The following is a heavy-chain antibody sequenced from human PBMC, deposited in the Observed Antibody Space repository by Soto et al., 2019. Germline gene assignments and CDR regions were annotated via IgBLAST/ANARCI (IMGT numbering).Heavy chain of an antibody. J-gene: IGHJ6*02. CDR2: ISAYNGNT. Sequence: QVQLVQSGAEVKKPGASVKVSCKASGYTFTSYGISWVRQAPGQGLEWMGWISAYNGNTNYAQKLQGRVTMTTDTPTSTAYMELRSLRSDDTAVYYCAREMGAGGYYYYGMDVWGQGTTVTVSS. V-gene: IGHV1-18*01. D-gene: IGHD1-26*01. CDR1: GYTFTSYG. CDR3: AREMGAGGYYYYGMDV.